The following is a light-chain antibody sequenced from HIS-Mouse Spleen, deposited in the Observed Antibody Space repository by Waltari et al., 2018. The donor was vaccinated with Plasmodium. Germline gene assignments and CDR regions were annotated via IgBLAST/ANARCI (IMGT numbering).Light chain of an antibody. CDR3: QQANSFPPSST. CDR1: QGISSW. CDR2: AAS. Sequence: DIKMTQSPSSVSASVGDRVTITCRASQGISSWLAWYQQKPGKAPKLLIYAASSLQSEGQSRFGVRGSGTDFTLTSSSLQPEDFATYYGQQANSFPPSSTFGQGTRLEIK. V-gene: IGKV1-12*01. J-gene: IGKJ5*01.